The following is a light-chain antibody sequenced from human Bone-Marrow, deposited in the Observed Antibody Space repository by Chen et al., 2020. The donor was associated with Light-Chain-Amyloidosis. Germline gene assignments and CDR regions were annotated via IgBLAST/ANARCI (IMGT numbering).Light chain of an antibody. CDR1: QTIRTY. J-gene: IGKJ2*02. CDR2: GAS. CDR3: LQSYTIPCT. V-gene: IGKV1-39*01. Sequence: DLRMTQSPSSLSASVGDRVTITCRASQTIRTYLNWYQQKPGKAPTHLIYGASSLQSGVPSRFSGSGSGTDFTLTINSLQPEDFATYYCLQSYTIPCTFGQGTKLEIK.